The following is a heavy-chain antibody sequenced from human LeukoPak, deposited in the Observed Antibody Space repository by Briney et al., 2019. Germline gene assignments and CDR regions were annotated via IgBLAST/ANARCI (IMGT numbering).Heavy chain of an antibody. D-gene: IGHD6-13*01. CDR3: ATQYSSSWAFFDY. V-gene: IGHV4-59*08. Sequence: PSETLSLTCAVSGGSISSYYWSWIRQPPGKGLEWIGYIYYSGSTNYNPSLKSRVTISVDTSKNQFSLQLSSVTAADTAVYYCATQYSSSWAFFDYWGQGTLVTVSS. CDR2: IYYSGST. J-gene: IGHJ4*02. CDR1: GGSISSYY.